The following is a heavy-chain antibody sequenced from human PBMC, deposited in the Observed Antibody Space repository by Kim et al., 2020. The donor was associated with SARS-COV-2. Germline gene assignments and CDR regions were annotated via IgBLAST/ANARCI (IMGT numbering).Heavy chain of an antibody. CDR1: GYTFTGYY. CDR3: ARDAGDVVVPAAMYYYYGMDV. J-gene: IGHJ6*02. V-gene: IGHV1-2*04. Sequence: ASVKVSCKASGYTFTGYYMHWVRQAPGQGLEWMGWINPNSGGTNYAQKFQGWVTMTRDTSISTAYMELSRLRSDDTAVYYCARDAGDVVVPAAMYYYYGMDVWGQGTTVTVSS. D-gene: IGHD2-2*01. CDR2: INPNSGGT.